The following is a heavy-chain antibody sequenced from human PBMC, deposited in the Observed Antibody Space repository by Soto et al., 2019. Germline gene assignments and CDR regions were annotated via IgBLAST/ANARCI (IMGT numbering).Heavy chain of an antibody. CDR2: IDSSGGYT. J-gene: IGHJ4*02. CDR1: GFRFSDYY. CDR3: ARDLRRKSGSYFDY. Sequence: PGGALRLSCAASGFRFSDYYMSWIRQAPGKGLEWISYIDSSGGYTNYADSVKGRFTISRDNAKNSLYLQVSSLRAEDTAIYYCARDLRRKSGSYFDYWGQGTPVTVSS. V-gene: IGHV3-11*05. D-gene: IGHD1-26*01.